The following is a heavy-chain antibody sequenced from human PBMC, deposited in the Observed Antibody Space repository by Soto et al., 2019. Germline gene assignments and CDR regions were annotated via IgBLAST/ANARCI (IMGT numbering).Heavy chain of an antibody. J-gene: IGHJ6*01. V-gene: IGHV3-30-3*01. CDR3: ARAAEDITMIVVVTNGMDV. D-gene: IGHD3-22*01. Sequence: QVQLVESGGGVVQPGRSLRLSCAASGFTFSSYAMHWVRQAPGKGLEWVAVISYDGSNKYYADSVKGRFTISRDNSKNTLYLQMNSLRAEDTAVYYCARAAEDITMIVVVTNGMDVW. CDR2: ISYDGSNK. CDR1: GFTFSSYA.